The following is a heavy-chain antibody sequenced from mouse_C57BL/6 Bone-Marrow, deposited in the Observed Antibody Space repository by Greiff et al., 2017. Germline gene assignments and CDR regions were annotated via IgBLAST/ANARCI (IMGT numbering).Heavy chain of an antibody. CDR1: GFNIKDYY. D-gene: IGHD1-2*01. CDR2: IDPEDGDP. V-gene: IGHV14-1*01. Sequence: VQLQQSGAELVRPGASVKLSCTASGFNIKDYYMHWVKQRPEQGLEWIGRIDPEDGDPEYAPKFQGKATMTADPSSKTAYLQLSSLTSEDTAVYYCTTDGPFAYWCQGTLVTVSA. CDR3: TTDGPFAY. J-gene: IGHJ3*01.